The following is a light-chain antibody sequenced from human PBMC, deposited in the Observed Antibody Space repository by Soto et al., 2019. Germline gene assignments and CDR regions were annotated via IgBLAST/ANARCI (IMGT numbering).Light chain of an antibody. CDR3: SSYTSSRTRV. CDR1: SSDVGGYNY. Sequence: QSVLTQPASVSGSPGQSITISCTGTSSDVGGYNYVSWYQQHPGKAPKLMIYDVSNRPLGVSNRFSGSTSGNTASLTISGLQAEDEADYYCSSYTSSRTRVFGTGTKVTVL. CDR2: DVS. V-gene: IGLV2-14*01. J-gene: IGLJ1*01.